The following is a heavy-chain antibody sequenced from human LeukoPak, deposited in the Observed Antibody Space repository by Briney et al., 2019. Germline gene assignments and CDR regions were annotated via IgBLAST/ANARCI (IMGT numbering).Heavy chain of an antibody. J-gene: IGHJ4*02. CDR1: GFTFSNYA. D-gene: IGHD3-9*01. V-gene: IGHV3-23*01. CDR3: AKWGDFDILTGYYVSDF. Sequence: GESLRLSWVASGFTFSNYAMSWVRQAPGKRLEWVSAVTGRGSSTYYADSVKGRFTISRDNSRNTLFLQMNSLRAEDTAIYYCAKWGDFDILTGYYVSDFWGQGTLVTVSS. CDR2: VTGRGSST.